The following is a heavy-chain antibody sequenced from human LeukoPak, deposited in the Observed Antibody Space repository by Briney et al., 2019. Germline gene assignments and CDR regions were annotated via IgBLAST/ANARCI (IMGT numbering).Heavy chain of an antibody. CDR3: AKIRLHSSQTEN. D-gene: IGHD1-26*01. V-gene: IGHV3-23*01. CDR2: TSDAGTVT. J-gene: IGHJ1*01. Sequence: GGSLTLSCVASGFSLISYDMSWVRQAPGKGLEWVSSTSDAGTVTYYGDSVKGRFTFSRDNSRYTLYLQMNSLKAEDTAVYYCAKIRLHSSQTENWGEWTLVTVSS. CDR1: GFSLISYD.